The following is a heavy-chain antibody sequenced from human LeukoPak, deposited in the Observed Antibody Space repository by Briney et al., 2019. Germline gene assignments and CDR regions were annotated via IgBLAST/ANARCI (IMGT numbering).Heavy chain of an antibody. CDR2: ISAYNGNT. J-gene: IGHJ6*02. CDR3: ARGLYGMDV. Sequence: ASVTVSYMPSGCTFTSYGISWVRRAPGHGREWMGCISAYNGNTNYAQKLQGRVTMTTDTSTSTAYMELRSLRSDDTAVYYCARGLYGMDVWGQGTTATVSS. CDR1: GCTFTSYG. V-gene: IGHV1-18*01.